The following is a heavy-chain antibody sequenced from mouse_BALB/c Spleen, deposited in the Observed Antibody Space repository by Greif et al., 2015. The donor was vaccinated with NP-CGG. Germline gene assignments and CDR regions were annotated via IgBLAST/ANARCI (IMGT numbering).Heavy chain of an antibody. J-gene: IGHJ4*01. CDR3: ARLNYDKGHNAMDY. D-gene: IGHD2-4*01. Sequence: EVKLVESGGGLVKPGGSLKLSCAASGFTFSSYAMSWVRQTPEKRPEWVATISSGGSYTYYPDSVKGRFTISRDNAKNTLYLQMSSLRSEDTAMYYCARLNYDKGHNAMDYWGQGTSVTVSS. CDR2: ISSGGSYT. V-gene: IGHV5-9-1*01. CDR1: GFTFSSYA.